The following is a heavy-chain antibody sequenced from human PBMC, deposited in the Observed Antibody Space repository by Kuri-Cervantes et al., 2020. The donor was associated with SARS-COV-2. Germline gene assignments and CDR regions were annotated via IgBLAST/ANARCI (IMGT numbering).Heavy chain of an antibody. CDR2: INHSGST. V-gene: IGHV4-34*01. D-gene: IGHD2-15*01. CDR1: GGSFSGYY. Sequence: GSLRLSCAVYGGSFSGYYWSWIRQPPGKGLEWIGEINHSGSTNYNPSLKSRVTISVDTSKNQFSLKLSFVTAADTAVYYCARAKRGYCSGGSCYGGYFDYWGQGTLVTVSS. J-gene: IGHJ4*02. CDR3: ARAKRGYCSGGSCYGGYFDY.